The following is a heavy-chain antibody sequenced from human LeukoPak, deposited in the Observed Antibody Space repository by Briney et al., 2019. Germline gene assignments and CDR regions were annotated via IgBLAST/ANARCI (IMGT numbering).Heavy chain of an antibody. CDR3: ASYNWNLYFQH. D-gene: IGHD1-7*01. Sequence: GGSLRLSCAASGFTVSSNHMSWVRQAPGKGLEWVSVIYSGGSTYYADSVKGRFTISRDNSKNTLYLQMNSLRAEDTAVYYCASYNWNLYFQHWGQGTLVTVSS. V-gene: IGHV3-53*01. CDR2: IYSGGST. J-gene: IGHJ1*01. CDR1: GFTVSSNH.